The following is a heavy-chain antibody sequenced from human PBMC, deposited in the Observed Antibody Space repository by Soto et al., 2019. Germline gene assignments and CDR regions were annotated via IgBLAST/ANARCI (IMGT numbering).Heavy chain of an antibody. CDR2: ISAYNGNT. CDR1: GYTFTSYG. J-gene: IGHJ5*02. CDR3: ARGWGYCSGGSCYATPRWFDP. Sequence: ASVKASCKASGYTFTSYGISWVRQAPGQGLEWMGWISAYNGNTNYAQKLQGRVTMTTDTSTSTAYMELRSLRSDDTAVYYCARGWGYCSGGSCYATPRWFDPWGQGTLVTVSS. D-gene: IGHD2-15*01. V-gene: IGHV1-18*01.